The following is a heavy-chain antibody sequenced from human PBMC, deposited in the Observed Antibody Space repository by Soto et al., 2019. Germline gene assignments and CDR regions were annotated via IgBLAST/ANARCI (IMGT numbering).Heavy chain of an antibody. CDR2: IYYSGST. Sequence: PSETLSLTCTVSGGSISSYYWSWIRQPPGKGLEWIGYIYYSGSTNYNPSLKSRVTIPVDTSKNQFSLKLSSVTAADTAVYYCASSGYDYTVDYWGQGTLVTVSS. CDR1: GGSISSYY. D-gene: IGHD5-12*01. V-gene: IGHV4-59*01. J-gene: IGHJ4*02. CDR3: ASSGYDYTVDY.